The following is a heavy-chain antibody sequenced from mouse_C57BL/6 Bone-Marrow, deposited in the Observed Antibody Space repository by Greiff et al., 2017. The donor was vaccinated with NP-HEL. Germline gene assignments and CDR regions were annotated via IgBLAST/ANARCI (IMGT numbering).Heavy chain of an antibody. CDR2: INYDGSST. CDR3: ARAMITTVVAPLDY. J-gene: IGHJ4*01. Sequence: EVKLMESEGGLVQPGSSMKLSCTASGFTFSDYYMAWVRQVPEKGLEWVANINYDGSSTYYLDSLKSRFIISRDNAKNILYLQMSSLKSEDTATYYCARAMITTVVAPLDYWGQGTSVTVSS. D-gene: IGHD1-1*01. V-gene: IGHV5-16*01. CDR1: GFTFSDYY.